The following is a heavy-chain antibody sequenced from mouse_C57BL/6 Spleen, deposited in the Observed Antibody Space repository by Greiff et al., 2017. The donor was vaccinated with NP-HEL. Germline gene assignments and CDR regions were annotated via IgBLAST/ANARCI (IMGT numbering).Heavy chain of an antibody. V-gene: IGHV1-75*01. CDR1: GYTFTDYY. J-gene: IGHJ4*01. Sequence: QVQLKQSGPELVKPGASVKISCKASGYTFTDYYINWVKQRPGQGLEWIGWIFPGSGSTYYNEKFKGKATLTVDKSSSTAYMLLSSLTSEDSAVYFCARREDYDYDGYAMDYWGQGTSVTVSS. CDR2: IFPGSGST. D-gene: IGHD2-4*01. CDR3: ARREDYDYDGYAMDY.